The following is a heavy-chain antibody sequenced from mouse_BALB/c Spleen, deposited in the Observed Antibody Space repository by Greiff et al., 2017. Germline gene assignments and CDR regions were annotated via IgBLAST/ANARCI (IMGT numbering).Heavy chain of an antibody. CDR3: ARDFLFDY. J-gene: IGHJ2*01. CDR2: ISYSGST. V-gene: IGHV3-2*02. CDR1: GYSITSDYA. Sequence: VQLQQSGPGLVKPSQSLSLTCTVTGYSITSDYAWNWIRQFPGNKLEWMGYISYSGSTSYNPSLKSRISITRDTSKNQFFLQLNSVTTEDTATYYCARDFLFDYWGQGTTLTVSS.